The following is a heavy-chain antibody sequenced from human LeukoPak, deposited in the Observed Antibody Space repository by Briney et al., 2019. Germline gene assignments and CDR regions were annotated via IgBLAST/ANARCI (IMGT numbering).Heavy chain of an antibody. V-gene: IGHV1-18*01. CDR3: ARGQLAAGYYYYGMDV. CDR2: ISAYNGNT. Sequence: ASVKVSCKASGYTFTSYGISWVRQAPGQGLEWMGWISAYNGNTNYAQKLQGRVTMTTDTSTSTAYMELRSLRSDDTAVYYCARGQLAAGYYYYGMDVWGQGTTVTVSS. CDR1: GYTFTSYG. J-gene: IGHJ6*02. D-gene: IGHD6-13*01.